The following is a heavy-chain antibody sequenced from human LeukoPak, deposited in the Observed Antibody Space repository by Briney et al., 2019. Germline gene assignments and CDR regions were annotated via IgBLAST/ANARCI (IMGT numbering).Heavy chain of an antibody. J-gene: IGHJ3*01. CDR1: GFTFSGSV. V-gene: IGHV3-23*01. CDR2: FSATDGSA. D-gene: IGHD6-13*01. Sequence: GGSLRLSCAASGFTFSGSVMHWVRQAPGKGLEWVSAFSATDGSAQYAESVEGRFTISRDNSKNTLFLQMSSLGAEDTAVYYCARAKTAAAGTGAFDVWGQGTLVTVSS. CDR3: ARAKTAAAGTGAFDV.